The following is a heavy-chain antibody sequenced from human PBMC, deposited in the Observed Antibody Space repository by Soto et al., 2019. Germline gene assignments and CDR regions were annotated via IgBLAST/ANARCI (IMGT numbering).Heavy chain of an antibody. V-gene: IGHV4-61*01. CDR3: ARERSSRYDILTGYYYYYGMDV. D-gene: IGHD3-9*01. CDR1: GGSVSSGSYY. CDR2: IYYSGST. J-gene: IGHJ6*02. Sequence: QVQLQESGPGLVKPSETLSLTCTVSGGSVSSGSYYWSWIRQPPGKGLEWIGYIYYSGSTNYNPSLKSRVTISVDTSKNQFSLKLSSVTAADTAVYYCARERSSRYDILTGYYYYYGMDVWGQGTTVTVSS.